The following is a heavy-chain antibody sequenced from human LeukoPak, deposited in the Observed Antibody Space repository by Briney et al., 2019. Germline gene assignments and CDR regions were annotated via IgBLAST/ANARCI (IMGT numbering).Heavy chain of an antibody. V-gene: IGHV3-7*03. J-gene: IGHJ2*01. CDR2: IKQDGSEK. D-gene: IGHD3-9*01. CDR1: GFTFSSYW. CDR3: ARERGEILLYFDWMPSWYFDL. Sequence: PGGSLILSCAASGFTFSSYWMSRFRQAPGKGLEGVANIKQDGSEKYYVDSVKGRFTISRDNAKNSLYLQMDSLRAEDTAVYYCARERGEILLYFDWMPSWYFDLWGRGTLVTVSS.